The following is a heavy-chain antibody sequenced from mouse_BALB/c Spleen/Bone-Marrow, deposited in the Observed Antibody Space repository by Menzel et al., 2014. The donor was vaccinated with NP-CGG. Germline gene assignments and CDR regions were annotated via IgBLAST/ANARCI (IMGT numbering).Heavy chain of an antibody. V-gene: IGHV1S22*01. CDR3: TRDQVRRGYYYAMDY. D-gene: IGHD2-14*01. Sequence: LKQSGSELVRPGASVKLSCKASGYTFXSYWMHWVKQRHGQGLEWIGNIYPGSGSTNYDEKFKSKGTLTVDTSSSTAYMHLSSLTSEDSAVYYCTRDQVRRGYYYAMDYWGQGTSVTVSS. CDR2: IYPGSGST. CDR1: GYTFXSYW. J-gene: IGHJ4*01.